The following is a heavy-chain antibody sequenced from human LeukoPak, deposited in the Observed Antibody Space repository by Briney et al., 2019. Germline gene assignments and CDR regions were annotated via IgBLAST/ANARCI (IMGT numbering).Heavy chain of an antibody. Sequence: PSETLSLTCTVSGGSISSYYWSWIRQPPGKGLEWIGYIYYSGSTNYNPSLKSRVTISVDTSKNQFSLKLSSVTAADTAVYYCARLSSSGWYVNYWGQGTLVTVPS. J-gene: IGHJ4*02. CDR1: GGSISSYY. CDR2: IYYSGST. CDR3: ARLSSSGWYVNY. D-gene: IGHD6-19*01. V-gene: IGHV4-59*08.